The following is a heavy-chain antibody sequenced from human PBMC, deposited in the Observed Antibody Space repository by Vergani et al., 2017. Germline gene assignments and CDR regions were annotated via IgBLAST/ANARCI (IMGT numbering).Heavy chain of an antibody. D-gene: IGHD3-10*01. CDR3: ARGSITMVRGVPQFWFDP. V-gene: IGHV4-61*02. J-gene: IGHJ5*02. CDR1: GGSISSGDYY. Sequence: QVQLQESGPGLVKPSQTLSLTCTVSGGSISSGDYYWSWIRQPAGKGLEWIGRIYTSGSTNYNPSLKSRVTISVDTSKNQFSLKLSSVTAADTAVYYCARGSITMVRGVPQFWFDPWGQGTLVTVSS. CDR2: IYTSGST.